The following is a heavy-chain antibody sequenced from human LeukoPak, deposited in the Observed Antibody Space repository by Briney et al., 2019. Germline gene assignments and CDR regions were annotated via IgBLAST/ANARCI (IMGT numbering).Heavy chain of an antibody. CDR3: AREPYYEWLRFGCDY. CDR2: ISSSSSTI. Sequence: GGSLRLSCAASGFTFSSYSMNWVRQAPGKGLEWVSYISSSSSTIYYADSVKGRFTISRDNAKNSLYLQMNSLRAEDTAVYYCAREPYYEWLRFGCDYWGQGTLVTVSS. CDR1: GFTFSSYS. D-gene: IGHD5-12*01. V-gene: IGHV3-48*04. J-gene: IGHJ4*02.